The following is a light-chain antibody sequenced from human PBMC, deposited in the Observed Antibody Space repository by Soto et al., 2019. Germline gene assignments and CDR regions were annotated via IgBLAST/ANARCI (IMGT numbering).Light chain of an antibody. CDR1: QSVSSSY. J-gene: IGKJ5*01. CDR2: GAS. Sequence: EIVLTQSPGTLSLSPGERATLSCRASQSVSSSYLAWYQQKPGQAPRLLIYGASSRATGIPDRFSGSGSGTDFTLTISRLEPEDVAVYYCQQYGSSPRINFGQGTRLEIK. CDR3: QQYGSSPRIN. V-gene: IGKV3-20*01.